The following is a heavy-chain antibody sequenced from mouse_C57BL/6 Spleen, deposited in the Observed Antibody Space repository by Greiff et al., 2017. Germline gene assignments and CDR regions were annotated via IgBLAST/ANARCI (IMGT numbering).Heavy chain of an antibody. D-gene: IGHD2-2*01. CDR2: INPNYGTT. V-gene: IGHV1-39*01. J-gene: IGHJ2*01. CDR3: ARGDIYGYDEGFDY. CDR1: GYSFTDYN. Sequence: VHVKQSGPELVKPGASVKISCKASGYSFTDYNMNWVKQSNGKSLEWIGVINPNYGTTSYNQKFKGKATLTVDQSSSTAYMQLNSLTSEDSAVYYCARGDIYGYDEGFDYWGQGTTLTVSS.